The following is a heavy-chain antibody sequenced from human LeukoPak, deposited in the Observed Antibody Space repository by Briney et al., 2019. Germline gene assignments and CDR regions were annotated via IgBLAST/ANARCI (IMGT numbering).Heavy chain of an antibody. J-gene: IGHJ4*02. CDR2: ISYDGRNK. CDR1: GFTFSNYA. CDR3: ARDHSKYYFDY. Sequence: GGSLRLSCAASGFTFSNYAIHWVRQAPGKGLEWVAIISYDGRNKYYAASVKGRFTISRDNSKNTLYLQMNSLRAEDTAVYYCARDHSKYYFDYWGQGTLVTVSS. V-gene: IGHV3-30*04.